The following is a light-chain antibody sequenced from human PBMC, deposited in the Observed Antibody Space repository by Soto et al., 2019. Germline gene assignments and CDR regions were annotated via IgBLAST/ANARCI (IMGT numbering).Light chain of an antibody. CDR1: QSLSDS. CDR3: QQRSNWPAT. Sequence: EIVLTQSPATLSLSPGERATLSCRASQSLSDSLAWYQQKPGQAPRLPIYDVSNRATGIPARFSGSGSGTDFTLTISRLEPEDFAVYYCQQRSNWPATFGQGTKLEIK. J-gene: IGKJ2*01. V-gene: IGKV3-11*01. CDR2: DVS.